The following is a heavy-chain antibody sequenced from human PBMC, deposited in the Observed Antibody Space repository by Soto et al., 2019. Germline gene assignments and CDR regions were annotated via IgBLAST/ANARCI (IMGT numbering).Heavy chain of an antibody. CDR3: AKRFALFGEVKLSPDFDY. CDR2: ISYSGSNT. CDR1: GFTFSSHA. D-gene: IGHD3-3*01. Sequence: EVQLLESGGGLVQPAGSLRLSCAASGFTFSSHAMSWVRQAPGKGLEWVSAISYSGSNTYYTDSVKGRFTISRDNSKNPLYLQMNSLRVEDTAIYYCAKRFALFGEVKLSPDFDYWGQGTLVTVSS. V-gene: IGHV3-23*01. J-gene: IGHJ4*02.